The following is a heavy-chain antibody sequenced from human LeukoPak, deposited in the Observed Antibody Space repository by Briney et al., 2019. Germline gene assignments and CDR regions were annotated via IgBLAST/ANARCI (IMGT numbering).Heavy chain of an antibody. Sequence: PSETLSLTCTVSGGSFSSSSYYWGWIRQPPGKGLEWIGSIYYSGSTYYNPSLKSRVTISVDTSKNQFSLKLSSVTAADTAVYYCARRRFRGYSYGSYYFDYWGQGTLVTVSS. D-gene: IGHD5-18*01. CDR1: GGSFSSSSYY. J-gene: IGHJ4*02. CDR3: ARRRFRGYSYGSYYFDY. CDR2: IYYSGST. V-gene: IGHV4-39*01.